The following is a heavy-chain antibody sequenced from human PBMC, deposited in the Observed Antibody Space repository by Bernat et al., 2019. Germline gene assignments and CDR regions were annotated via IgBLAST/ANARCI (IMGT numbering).Heavy chain of an antibody. D-gene: IGHD3-16*01. J-gene: IGHJ4*02. CDR3: AREPLRGGDYFDF. V-gene: IGHV3-33*01. Sequence: QVQLVESGGGVVQPGRSLRLSCAASGFTFSNYGIHWVRQAPGKGLEWVTVIWYDGTNKYYADSVKSRFTLSRDNSKNTVSLQMNSLRAEDTAVYYCAREPLRGGDYFDFWGQGTLVTVSS. CDR1: GFTFSNYG. CDR2: IWYDGTNK.